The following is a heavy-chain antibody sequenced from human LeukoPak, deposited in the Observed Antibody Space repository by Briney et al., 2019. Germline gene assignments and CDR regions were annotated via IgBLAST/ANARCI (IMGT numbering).Heavy chain of an antibody. V-gene: IGHV3-30*04. CDR1: GFTFSSYA. CDR2: ISYDGSNK. J-gene: IGHJ3*02. CDR3: ARDRDTAMVHDAFDI. D-gene: IGHD5-18*01. Sequence: PERSLRLSCAASGFTFSSYAMHWVRQAPGKGLEWVAVISYDGSNKYYADSVKGRFTISRDNSKNTLYLQMNSLRAEDTAVYYCARDRDTAMVHDAFDIWGQGTMVTVSS.